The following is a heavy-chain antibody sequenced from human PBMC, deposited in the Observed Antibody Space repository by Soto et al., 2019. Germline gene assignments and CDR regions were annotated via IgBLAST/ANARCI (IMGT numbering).Heavy chain of an antibody. J-gene: IGHJ5*02. D-gene: IGHD2-8*01. V-gene: IGHV4-4*02. Sequence: PSETLSLTCTVSGVSISNTEWWSWVRQPPGKGLEWMGEVHHSGNTNYNPSLKGRVTMSVDKSKNQFSLMLRSVTAADTAIYYCAKWHPLDPWGQGILVTVS. CDR1: GVSISNTEW. CDR3: AKWHPLDP. CDR2: VHHSGNT.